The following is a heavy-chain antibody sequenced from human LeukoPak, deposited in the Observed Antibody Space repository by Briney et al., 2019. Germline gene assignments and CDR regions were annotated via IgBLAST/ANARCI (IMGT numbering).Heavy chain of an antibody. V-gene: IGHV3-30*02. CDR2: IRYDGSNK. Sequence: PGGSLRLSCAASGFTFSSYGMHWVRQAPGKGLEWVAFIRYDGSNKYYADSVKGRLTISRDNSKNTLYLQMNSLRAEDTAVYYSVAEYYFDYWGQGTLVTVSS. CDR3: VAEYYFDY. J-gene: IGHJ4*02. CDR1: GFTFSSYG.